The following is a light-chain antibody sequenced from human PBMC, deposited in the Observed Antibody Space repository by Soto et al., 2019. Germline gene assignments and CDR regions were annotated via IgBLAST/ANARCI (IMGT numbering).Light chain of an antibody. CDR2: KSS. Sequence: DIQMTQSLSTLSASEGDRVTISCRASQSVSIWLAWYQQKPGRAPKLLIYKSSILESGVPSRFSGSGSGTEFTLTISSLQPDDFATYYCQQFNTSPWTFGQGTKVEIK. J-gene: IGKJ1*01. V-gene: IGKV1-5*03. CDR3: QQFNTSPWT. CDR1: QSVSIW.